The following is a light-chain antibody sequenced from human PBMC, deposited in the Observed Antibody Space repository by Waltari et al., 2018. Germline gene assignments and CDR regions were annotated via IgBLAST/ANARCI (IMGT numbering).Light chain of an antibody. V-gene: IGKV4-1*01. CDR3: QQYYGTPPT. Sequence: DIVMTQSPDFLTVSLGERATLNCKSSQSLLYSSNNTNYLAWYQQKLGQPPNLLIYWASTRKSGVPDRFSGSGSGTDFTLTISSLQAEDVAVYYCQQYYGTPPTFGQGTKVDIK. CDR2: WAS. J-gene: IGKJ1*01. CDR1: QSLLYSSNNTNY.